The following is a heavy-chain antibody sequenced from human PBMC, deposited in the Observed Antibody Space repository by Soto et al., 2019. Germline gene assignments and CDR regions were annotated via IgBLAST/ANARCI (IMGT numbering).Heavy chain of an antibody. Sequence: ASVRVSCKGSGYTFTGDGISWVRQAPGQGLEWMGWISAYNGNTNYAQKLQGRVTMTTDTSTSTAYMELRSLRSDDTAVYYCAWGRTKGAAFDIWGQGTMVTVSS. CDR2: ISAYNGNT. J-gene: IGHJ3*02. CDR3: AWGRTKGAAFDI. V-gene: IGHV1-18*01. D-gene: IGHD1-7*01. CDR1: GYTFTGDG.